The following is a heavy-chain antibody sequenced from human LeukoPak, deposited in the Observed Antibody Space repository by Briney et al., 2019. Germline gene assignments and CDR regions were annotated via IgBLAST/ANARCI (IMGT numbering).Heavy chain of an antibody. D-gene: IGHD3-22*01. V-gene: IGHV3-72*01. CDR3: ARGGTSYYDGSAYYY. Sequence: GGSPRLSCAASGFTFSDHYMDWVRQAPGKRLEWVGRCRNKANSYATEYAASVKGRFTISRDDSKNSLYLQMNSLKTEDTAVYYCARGGTSYYDGSAYYYWGQGTLATVSS. J-gene: IGHJ4*02. CDR1: GFTFSDHY. CDR2: CRNKANSYAT.